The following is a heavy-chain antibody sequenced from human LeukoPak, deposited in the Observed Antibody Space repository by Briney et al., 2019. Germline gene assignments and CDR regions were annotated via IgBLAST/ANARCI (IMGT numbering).Heavy chain of an antibody. V-gene: IGHV3-23*01. CDR1: GFTFSTHA. Sequence: GGSLRLSCAASGFTFSTHAMNWVRQAPGKGLEWVSRIRYSGNTTDYAHSVKGRFTISRDNSENTLFLQMTSLRTEDTALSYCAKEVQWLQLKAYLEQWGQGTPVTGYS. CDR2: IRYSGNTT. D-gene: IGHD6-19*01. CDR3: AKEVQWLQLKAYLEQ. J-gene: IGHJ4*02.